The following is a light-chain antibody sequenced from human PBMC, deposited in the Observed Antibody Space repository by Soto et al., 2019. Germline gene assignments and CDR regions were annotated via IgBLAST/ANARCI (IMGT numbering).Light chain of an antibody. V-gene: IGKV1-6*01. Sequence: AIQMNQSPSSLSASVGDRVSIACRASQAIENNLGWFQQKPGKAPKVLIYSASTLHTGVPSRFSGSGSGTDFTLTISSLQPEDFAVYYCLQNHDYPRTFGQGTKLEIK. CDR2: SAS. CDR3: LQNHDYPRT. J-gene: IGKJ2*01. CDR1: QAIENN.